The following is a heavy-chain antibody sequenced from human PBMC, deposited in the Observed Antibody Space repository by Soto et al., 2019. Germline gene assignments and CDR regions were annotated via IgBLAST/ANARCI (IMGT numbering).Heavy chain of an antibody. V-gene: IGHV4-59*02. CDR1: GDSVTSHY. CDR2: RHYNELS. D-gene: IGHD6-13*01. Sequence: SETLSLTCSFSGDSVTSHYLTWIRQSPEKGLEWIAYRHYNELSQHTSPLRSRLTLSIDRSRIQFTLPLASVSVADTALDYCATAYGTAWYTYWGQGTQVTVSS. CDR3: ATAYGTAWYTY. J-gene: IGHJ4*02.